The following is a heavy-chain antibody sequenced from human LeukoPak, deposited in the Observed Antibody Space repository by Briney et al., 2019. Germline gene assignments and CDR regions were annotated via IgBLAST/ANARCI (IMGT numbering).Heavy chain of an antibody. CDR3: ARPTARFGPYCYGMAV. V-gene: IGHV3-30*03. D-gene: IGHD3-16*01. Sequence: PVGALRLSPAASVFTSSSDVVHCGRDAPDEGVERGALISDDGINKYYADSVKSRFSISRDNSKSTRYLQLNSLRPESTALYYCARPTARFGPYCYGMAVWGHGPTVNVSP. CDR2: ISDDGINK. J-gene: IGHJ6*01. CDR1: VFTSSSDV.